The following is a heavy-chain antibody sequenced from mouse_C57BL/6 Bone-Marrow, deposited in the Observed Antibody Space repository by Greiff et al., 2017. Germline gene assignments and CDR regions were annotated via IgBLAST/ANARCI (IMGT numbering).Heavy chain of an antibody. CDR2: IYPRSGNT. Sequence: VQVVESGAELARPGASVKLSCKASGYTFTSYGISWVKQRTGQGLEWIGEIYPRSGNTYYNEKFKGKATLTADKSSSTAYMQLSSLTSEDSAVYYCARGTVGFDYWGQGTTLTVSS. CDR3: ARGTVGFDY. V-gene: IGHV1-81*01. CDR1: GYTFTSYG. J-gene: IGHJ2*01. D-gene: IGHD1-1*01.